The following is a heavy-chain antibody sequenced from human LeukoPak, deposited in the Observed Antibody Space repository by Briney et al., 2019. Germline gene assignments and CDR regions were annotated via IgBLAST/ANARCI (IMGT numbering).Heavy chain of an antibody. D-gene: IGHD6-13*01. V-gene: IGHV4-4*07. Sequence: SETLSLTCSVSGGSISSYYWSWVRQPAGKGLEWIGRIYSSGSANYNPSLNSRVTMSVDTSNYQFSLRLTSVTAADTAVYYCARGTTAAAGIFDCWGQGTLVTVSS. J-gene: IGHJ4*02. CDR3: ARGTTAAAGIFDC. CDR1: GGSISSYY. CDR2: IYSSGSA.